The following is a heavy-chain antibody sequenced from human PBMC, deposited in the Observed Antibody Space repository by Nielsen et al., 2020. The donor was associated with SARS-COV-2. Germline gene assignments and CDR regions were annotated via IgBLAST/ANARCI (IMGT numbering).Heavy chain of an antibody. CDR2: IIPIFGTA. J-gene: IGHJ6*03. CDR3: ARGHTSIAASYYYYYYMDV. D-gene: IGHD6-6*01. V-gene: IGHV1-69*13. Sequence: SVKVSCKASGGTFSSDAFSWVRQAPGQGLEWMGGIIPIFGTANYAQKFQGRVTITADESTSTAYMELSSLRSEDTAVYYCARGHTSIAASYYYYYYMDVWGKGTTVTVSS. CDR1: GGTFSSDA.